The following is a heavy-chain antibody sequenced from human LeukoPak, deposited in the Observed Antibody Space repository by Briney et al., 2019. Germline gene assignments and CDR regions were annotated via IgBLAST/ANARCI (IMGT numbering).Heavy chain of an antibody. CDR2: IYYSGST. D-gene: IGHD3-22*01. CDR1: GGFISSSSYY. V-gene: IGHV4-39*01. J-gene: IGHJ1*01. Sequence: SETLSLTCTISGGFISSSSYYWGWIRQPPGKWLEWIGDIYYSGSTYYNPALKSRVSMSIDTSKNQFSLELRSVAAADTALYYCARRRYYDSTGYLEWGQGTLVTVTS. CDR3: ARRRYYDSTGYLE.